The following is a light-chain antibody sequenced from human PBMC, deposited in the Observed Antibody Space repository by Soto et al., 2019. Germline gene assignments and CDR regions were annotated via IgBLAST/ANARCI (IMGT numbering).Light chain of an antibody. CDR3: QQYGSSPT. J-gene: IGKJ1*01. CDR1: QSVSSSY. V-gene: IGKV3-20*01. CDR2: GAS. Sequence: EPVLTQSPGTLSLSPGERATLSCRASQSVSSSYLAGYQQEPGQAPRLLSYGASSRATVIPERFRGSGSGTDFTLTISRLETEDFAVYYCQQYGSSPTFGQGTKVDIK.